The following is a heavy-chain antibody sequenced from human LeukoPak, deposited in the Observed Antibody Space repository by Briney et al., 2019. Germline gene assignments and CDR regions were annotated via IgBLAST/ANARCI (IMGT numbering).Heavy chain of an antibody. CDR3: ARDSGYDFKRGQAYFDY. Sequence: PSETLSLTCAVYGGSFSAYYWSWIRQPPGKGLEWIGEIYHSGSTNYNPSLKSRVTISVDKSKNQFSLKLSSVTAADTAMYYCARDSGYDFKRGQAYFDYWGQGTLVTVSS. J-gene: IGHJ4*02. D-gene: IGHD5-12*01. CDR1: GGSFSAYY. CDR2: IYHSGST. V-gene: IGHV4-34*01.